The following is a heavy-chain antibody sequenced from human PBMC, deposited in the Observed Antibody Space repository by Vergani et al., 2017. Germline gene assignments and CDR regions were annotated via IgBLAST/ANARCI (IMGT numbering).Heavy chain of an antibody. CDR3: ARVHLDYDGSGYYSVGPTAFDI. V-gene: IGHV4-4*03. D-gene: IGHD3-22*01. CDR1: GGSISSSNW. J-gene: IGHJ3*02. Sequence: QVQLQQWGAGLLKPPGTLSLTCAVSGGSISSSNWWSWVRQPPGKGLEWIGEIYHSGSTYYNPSLKSRVTISVDTSKNQFSLKLSSVTAADTAVYYCARVHLDYDGSGYYSVGPTAFDIWGQGTMVTVSS. CDR2: IYHSGST.